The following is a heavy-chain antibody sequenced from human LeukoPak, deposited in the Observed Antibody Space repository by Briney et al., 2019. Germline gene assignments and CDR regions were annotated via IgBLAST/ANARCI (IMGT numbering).Heavy chain of an antibody. CDR1: GFTVSSNY. J-gene: IGHJ3*02. CDR3: ARDYYDSSGYYYFAFNI. Sequence: GGSLRLSCAASGFTVSSNYMSWVRQAPGKGLEWVSVIYSGGSTYYADSVKGRFTISRDNSKNTLYLQMNSLRAEDTAVYYCARDYYDSSGYYYFAFNIWGQGTMVTVSS. V-gene: IGHV3-53*01. CDR2: IYSGGST. D-gene: IGHD3-22*01.